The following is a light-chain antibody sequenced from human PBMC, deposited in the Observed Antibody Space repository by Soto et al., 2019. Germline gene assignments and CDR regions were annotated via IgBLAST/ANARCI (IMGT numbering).Light chain of an antibody. Sequence: EVVLTQSPATVSLSPWERATLSCRASQSVYTYLAWYQQKPGQAPRLLIYDASNRATGIPARFSGSGSGTDFTLTISSLEPEDFAVYYCQQRSNWVTFGQGTRLEI. CDR1: QSVYTY. CDR2: DAS. J-gene: IGKJ5*01. V-gene: IGKV3-11*01. CDR3: QQRSNWVT.